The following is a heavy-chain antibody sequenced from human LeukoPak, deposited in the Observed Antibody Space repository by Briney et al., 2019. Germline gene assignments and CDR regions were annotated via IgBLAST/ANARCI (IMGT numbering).Heavy chain of an antibody. CDR3: TTGLRAADTN. CDR2: IKSKTAGGTT. J-gene: IGHJ4*02. V-gene: IGHV3-15*01. Sequence: GGSLRLSCAASGFTFSNTWMSWVRQAPGKGLEWVGRIKSKTAGGTTDYSAPVKGRFTISRYDSENTLYLQMNSLNTEDTAVYYCTTGLRAADTNWGRGTLVTVSS. CDR1: GFTFSNTW. D-gene: IGHD6-13*01.